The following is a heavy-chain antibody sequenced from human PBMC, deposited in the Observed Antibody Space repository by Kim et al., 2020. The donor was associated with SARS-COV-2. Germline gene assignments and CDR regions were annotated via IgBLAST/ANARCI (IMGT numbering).Heavy chain of an antibody. CDR2: MYHSEST. CDR3: SRAGGEGSGC. J-gene: IGHJ1*01. D-gene: IGHD3-10*01. V-gene: IGHV4-34*01. CDR1: GGSFSGDC. Sequence: SETLSLTCAVYGGSFSGDCCCWICHPPRKGKEWVGDMYHSESTNYNSSLNIRVSVTVYASKNQYYLSLSLVTAADAATYVCSRAGGEGSGCCGHGTRV.